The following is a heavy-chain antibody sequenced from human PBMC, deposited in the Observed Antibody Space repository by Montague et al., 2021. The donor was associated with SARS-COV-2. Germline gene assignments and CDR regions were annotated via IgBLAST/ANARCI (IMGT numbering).Heavy chain of an antibody. CDR3: ARSYGTTVVTRAFDY. J-gene: IGHJ4*02. Sequence: PALVKPTQTLTRTCTFSGFSLSTSGMCVSWIRQPPGKALEWLTLIDWDDDKYCSTSLKTRLTISKDTSKNQVVLTMTNMDPVDTATYYCARSYGTTVVTRAFDYWGQGTLVTVSS. D-gene: IGHD4-23*01. V-gene: IGHV2-70*01. CDR1: GFSLSTSGMC. CDR2: IDWDDDK.